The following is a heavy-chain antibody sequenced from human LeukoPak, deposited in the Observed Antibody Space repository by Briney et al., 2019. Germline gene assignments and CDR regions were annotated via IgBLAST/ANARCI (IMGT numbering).Heavy chain of an antibody. Sequence: GGSLRLSCAASGFTFSDYGMSWVRQTPGKGLEWVSSITASGGDTYYADSVKGRFTISRDNSKNTLYLQMNSLRAEDTAVYYCAKEASAAAAPEYFDYWGQGTLVTVSS. J-gene: IGHJ4*02. CDR2: ITASGGDT. CDR3: AKEASAAAAPEYFDY. V-gene: IGHV3-23*01. CDR1: GFTFSDYG. D-gene: IGHD6-13*01.